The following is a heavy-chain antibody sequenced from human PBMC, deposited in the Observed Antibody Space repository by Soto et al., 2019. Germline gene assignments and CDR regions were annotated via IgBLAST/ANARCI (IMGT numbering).Heavy chain of an antibody. CDR3: ANHTAQKIIIYYFDY. J-gene: IGHJ4*02. V-gene: IGHV3-23*01. CDR1: GFSVSSDA. CDR2: ISGSGGST. D-gene: IGHD2-2*02. Sequence: XGALRLSCGASGFSVSSDAMSGVRQAPGKGLEWVSAISGSGGSTYYADSVKGRFTISRDNSKNTLYLQMNSLRAEDTAVYYCANHTAQKIIIYYFDYWGQGTLVTVSS.